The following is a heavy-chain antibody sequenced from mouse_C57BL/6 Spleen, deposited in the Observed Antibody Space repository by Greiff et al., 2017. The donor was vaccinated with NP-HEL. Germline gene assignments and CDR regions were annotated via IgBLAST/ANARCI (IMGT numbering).Heavy chain of an antibody. CDR3: ARGYLYYFDY. J-gene: IGHJ2*01. CDR2: IYPGSGNT. Sequence: VQLLESGAELVRPGASVKLSCKASGYTFTDYYINWVKQRPGQGLEWIARIYPGSGNTYYNEKFKGKATLTAEKSSSTAYMQLSSLTSEDSAVYFCARGYLYYFDYWGQGTTLTVSS. V-gene: IGHV1-76*01. CDR1: GYTFTDYY. D-gene: IGHD5-1*01.